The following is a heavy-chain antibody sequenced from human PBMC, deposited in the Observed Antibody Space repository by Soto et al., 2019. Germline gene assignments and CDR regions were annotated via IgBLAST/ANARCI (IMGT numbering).Heavy chain of an antibody. CDR2: IYYSGST. Sequence: PSETLSLTCTVSGGSISSYYWSWIRQPPGKGLEWIGYIYYSGSTNYNPSLKSRVTISVDTSKNQFSLKLSSVTAADTAVYYCARDKGYSSGWSTFDYWGQGTLVTVSS. CDR3: ARDKGYSSGWSTFDY. J-gene: IGHJ4*02. V-gene: IGHV4-59*01. CDR1: GGSISSYY. D-gene: IGHD6-19*01.